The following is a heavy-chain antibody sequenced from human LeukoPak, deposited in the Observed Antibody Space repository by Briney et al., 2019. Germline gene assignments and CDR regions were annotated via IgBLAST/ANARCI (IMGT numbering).Heavy chain of an antibody. CDR3: ARDHLPAGAPGYYMDV. Sequence: PSETLSLTCTVSGGSVSSHFCSWIRQPPGKGLEWIGYIYNSGITNYNPSHKSRVTMSVDTSKNQFSLMLRSVTAADTAVYYCARDHLPAGAPGYYMDVWGKGTTVTVSS. J-gene: IGHJ6*03. D-gene: IGHD4/OR15-4a*01. V-gene: IGHV4-59*02. CDR1: GGSVSSHF. CDR2: IYNSGIT.